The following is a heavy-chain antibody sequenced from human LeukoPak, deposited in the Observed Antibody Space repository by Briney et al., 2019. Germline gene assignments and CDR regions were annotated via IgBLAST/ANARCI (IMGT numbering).Heavy chain of an antibody. CDR3: ARDTFEGATTSYYYYYMDV. CDR2: INPSRGSS. CDR1: GYTFTSYY. Sequence: ASVKVSCKASGYTFTSYYMHWVRQAPGQGLEWMGVINPSRGSSSYAQKFQGRVTMTRDMSTSTVYMELSSLRSDDTAVYYCARDTFEGATTSYYYYYMDVWAKGTTVTVSS. J-gene: IGHJ6*03. D-gene: IGHD1-26*01. V-gene: IGHV1-46*01.